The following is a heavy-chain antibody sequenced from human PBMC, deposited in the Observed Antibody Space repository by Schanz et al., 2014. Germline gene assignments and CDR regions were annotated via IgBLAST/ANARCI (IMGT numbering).Heavy chain of an antibody. Sequence: EVQRGEGGGSFFPPFFSLLLSCAASGFPFSSYWMHWVRQVPGKGPVWVSRINGDGSSTLYADSVKGRFTISRDNAKNTLYLQMNSLRAEDTAVYYCARSTSMYFLQWGQGTLVTVSS. J-gene: IGHJ1*01. CDR3: ARSTSMYFLQ. CDR2: INGDGSST. D-gene: IGHD2-2*01. CDR1: GFPFSSYW. V-gene: IGHV3-74*01.